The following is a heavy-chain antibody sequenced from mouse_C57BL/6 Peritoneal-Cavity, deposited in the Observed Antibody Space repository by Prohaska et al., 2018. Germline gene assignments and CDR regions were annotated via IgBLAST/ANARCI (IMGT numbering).Heavy chain of an antibody. Sequence: EVKLEESGGGLVQPGGSMKLSCVASGFTFSNYWMNWVRQSPEQGLEWVAQIRLKSDNYATHYAESVKGRFTISRDDSKSSVYLQMNNLRAEDTGIYYCTSSIYSYAMDYWGQGTSVTVSS. CDR3: TSSIYSYAMDY. CDR1: GFTFSNYW. J-gene: IGHJ4*01. CDR2: IRLKSDNYAT. D-gene: IGHD2-1*01. V-gene: IGHV6-3*01.